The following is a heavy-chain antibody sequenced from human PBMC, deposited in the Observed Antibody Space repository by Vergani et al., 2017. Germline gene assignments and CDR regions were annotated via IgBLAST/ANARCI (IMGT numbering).Heavy chain of an antibody. Sequence: QVQLQESGPGLVKPSETLSLTCNVSGGSISTYYWSWIRQPPGKALEWIGYIYYSGSTKYNPSLTSRVTILVDTSKNQFSLKLSSVTAADTAVYYCARRYSSGCLGYWGQGTLVTVSS. D-gene: IGHD6-19*01. CDR3: ARRYSSGCLGY. V-gene: IGHV4-59*12. J-gene: IGHJ4*02. CDR1: GGSISTYY. CDR2: IYYSGST.